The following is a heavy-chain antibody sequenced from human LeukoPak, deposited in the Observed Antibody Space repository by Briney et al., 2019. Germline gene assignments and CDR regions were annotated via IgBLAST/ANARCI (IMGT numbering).Heavy chain of an antibody. V-gene: IGHV1-18*01. CDR1: GYTFTSYG. Sequence: ASVKVSCKASGYTFTSYGISWVRQAPGQGLEWMGWISAYKGNTNYAQNLQGRGTMTTDTSTSPAYMELRSLRSDDTAVYYCARDSFAGDLVVVTATGPWGQGTLVTVSS. CDR3: ARDSFAGDLVVVTATGP. CDR2: ISAYKGNT. J-gene: IGHJ5*02. D-gene: IGHD2-21*02.